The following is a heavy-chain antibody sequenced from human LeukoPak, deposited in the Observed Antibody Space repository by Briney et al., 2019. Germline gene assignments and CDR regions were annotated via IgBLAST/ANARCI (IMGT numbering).Heavy chain of an antibody. CDR2: ISSSGSTI. Sequence: PGGSLRLSCAASGFTFSDYYMSWIRQAPGKGLEWVSYISSSGSTIYYADSVKGRFTISRDNAKNSLYMQMNSLRGEDTAVYYCARDPRGSLVRYYYDSSGYSDYWGQGTLVTVSS. J-gene: IGHJ4*02. CDR3: ARDPRGSLVRYYYDSSGYSDY. CDR1: GFTFSDYY. V-gene: IGHV3-11*01. D-gene: IGHD3-22*01.